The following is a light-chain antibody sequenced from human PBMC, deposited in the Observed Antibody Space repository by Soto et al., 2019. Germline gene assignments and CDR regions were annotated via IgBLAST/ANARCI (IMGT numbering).Light chain of an antibody. J-gene: IGLJ2*01. CDR1: SRDVGGYNY. CDR2: DVS. Sequence: QSVLTQPASVSGSPGQSITISCTGTSRDVGGYNYVSWYQQHPGKAPKLMIYDVSNRPSGVSNRFSGSKSGNTASLTISGLQAEYEADYYCSSYTSSSTLAFGGGTKLTVL. V-gene: IGLV2-14*01. CDR3: SSYTSSSTLA.